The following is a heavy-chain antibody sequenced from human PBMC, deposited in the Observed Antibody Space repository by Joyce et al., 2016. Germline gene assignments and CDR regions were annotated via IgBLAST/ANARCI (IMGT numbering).Heavy chain of an antibody. CDR1: GFTFGTYW. CDR2: IKQEGSEK. CDR3: ARDVHVVVTAGYYYGMDV. Sequence: EVKLVESGGGLVQPGGSLRLSCEASGFTFGTYWMSWVRQEPGKGLEWVANIKQEGSEKYYGESVKGRFTISRDNAKNSLYLQMNSLRAEDTAVYYCARDVHVVVTAGYYYGMDVWGQGATVTVSS. D-gene: IGHD2-2*01. V-gene: IGHV3-7*01. J-gene: IGHJ6*02.